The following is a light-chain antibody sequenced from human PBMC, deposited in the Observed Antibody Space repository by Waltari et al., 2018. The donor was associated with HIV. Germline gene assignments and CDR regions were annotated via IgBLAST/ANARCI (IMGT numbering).Light chain of an antibody. CDR2: GDK. CDR3: QSYDSSLV. V-gene: IGLV1-40*01. Sequence: QSVLTQPPSVSGAPGQRLTISCTGSSSNIGAGSDVHWYQQIAGAAPKLLICGDKNRPSGVPDRFSGCKAGTSASLAITGLQAEDAADYYCQSYDSSLVFGGGTKLTV. CDR1: SSNIGAGSD. J-gene: IGLJ2*01.